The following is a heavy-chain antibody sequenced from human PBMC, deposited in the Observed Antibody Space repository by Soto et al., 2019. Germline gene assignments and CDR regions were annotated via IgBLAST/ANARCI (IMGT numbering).Heavy chain of an antibody. J-gene: IGHJ6*02. Sequence: ESLKLSWQGAWYSFTHYWIRWVRQMPAPGLEWIGIIYPCDCYTRYSPSFQGQVTITGGKSITTAYLKWSSLKASDSAMYSCARLGSGSFLFYYYYGLDVWGQGTTVTVSS. CDR1: WYSFTHYW. CDR2: IYPCDCYT. CDR3: ARLGSGSFLFYYYYGLDV. V-gene: IGHV5-51*01. D-gene: IGHD1-26*01.